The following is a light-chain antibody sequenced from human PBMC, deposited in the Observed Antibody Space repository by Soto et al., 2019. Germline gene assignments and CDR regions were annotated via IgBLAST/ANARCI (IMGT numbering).Light chain of an antibody. V-gene: IGKV1-5*03. CDR1: QTISSW. CDR2: KAS. Sequence: DIQMTQSPSTLSGSVGDRVTITCRASQTISSWWARYQQKPGKAPKLLLYKASTLKSGVPSRFSGSGSGTEFTLTISSLQPDDLATYYCQHYNSYSEAFRQGTKVELK. J-gene: IGKJ1*01. CDR3: QHYNSYSEA.